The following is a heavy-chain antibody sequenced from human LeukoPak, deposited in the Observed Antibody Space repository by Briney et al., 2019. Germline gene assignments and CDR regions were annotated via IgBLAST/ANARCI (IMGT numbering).Heavy chain of an antibody. D-gene: IGHD3-3*01. Sequence: ASVKVSCKASGYTFTSYDINWVRQATGQGLEWMGWMNPNSGNTGYAQKFQGRVTMTRNTSISTAYMELSSLRAEDTAVYYCARDRHYDFWSGPDAFDIWGQGTMVTVSS. CDR2: MNPNSGNT. CDR3: ARDRHYDFWSGPDAFDI. J-gene: IGHJ3*02. V-gene: IGHV1-8*01. CDR1: GYTFTSYD.